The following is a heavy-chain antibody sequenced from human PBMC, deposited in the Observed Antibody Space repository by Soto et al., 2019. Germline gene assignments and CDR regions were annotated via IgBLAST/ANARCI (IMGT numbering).Heavy chain of an antibody. V-gene: IGHV4-59*01. CDR3: AGSSSLPLFDY. D-gene: IGHD6-13*01. CDR2: IYYSGST. J-gene: IGHJ4*02. Sequence: QVQLQESGPGLVKPSETLSLTCTVSGGSISSYYWSWIRQPPGKGLEWIGYIYYSGSTNYNPSLKSRVTISVDTSKNQFSLKLSSVTAADTAVYYCAGSSSLPLFDYWGQGTLVTVSS. CDR1: GGSISSYY.